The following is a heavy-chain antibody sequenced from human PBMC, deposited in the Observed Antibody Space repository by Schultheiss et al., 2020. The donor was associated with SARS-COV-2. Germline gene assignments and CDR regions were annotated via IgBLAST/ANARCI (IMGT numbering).Heavy chain of an antibody. CDR2: VYYSGST. CDR3: AKSYTAMVMVDWFDP. D-gene: IGHD5-18*01. J-gene: IGHJ5*02. Sequence: SETLSLTCTVSGGSISSYYWSWIRQPPGKGLEWIGCVYYSGSTNYNPSLKSRVTMSVDTSKNQFSLKLSSVTAEDTAVYYCAKSYTAMVMVDWFDPWGREPWSPSPQ. V-gene: IGHV4-59*01. CDR1: GGSISSYY.